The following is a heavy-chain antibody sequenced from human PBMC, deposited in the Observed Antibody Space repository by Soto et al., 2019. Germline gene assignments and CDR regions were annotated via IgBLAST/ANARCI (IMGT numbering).Heavy chain of an antibody. CDR2: IIPVFGTP. CDR1: GGTFSNFA. D-gene: IGHD3-22*01. V-gene: IGHV1-69*01. Sequence: QVQLVQSGAEVKKPGSSVKVSCKASGGTFSNFAISWVRQAPGQGLEWMGGIIPVFGTPNYSQKFQDRSTITADEPASTAYMELSNLGSKDTAVYYCASGRDGYFYFVYWGQGTLVTVSS. J-gene: IGHJ4*02. CDR3: ASGRDGYFYFVY.